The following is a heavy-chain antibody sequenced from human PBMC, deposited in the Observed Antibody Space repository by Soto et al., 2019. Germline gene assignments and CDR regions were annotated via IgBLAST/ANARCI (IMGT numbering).Heavy chain of an antibody. V-gene: IGHV3-30*18. D-gene: IGHD6-19*01. CDR1: GFTFSSYG. CDR2: ISYDGSNK. Sequence: QVQLVESGGGVVQPGRSLRLSCAASGFTFSSYGMHWVRQAPGKGLEWVAVISYDGSNKYYADSVKGRFTISRDNSKNTLYLQMNSLRAEDTAVYYCAKDSRPGYSSGLDAFDIWGQGTMVTVSS. J-gene: IGHJ3*02. CDR3: AKDSRPGYSSGLDAFDI.